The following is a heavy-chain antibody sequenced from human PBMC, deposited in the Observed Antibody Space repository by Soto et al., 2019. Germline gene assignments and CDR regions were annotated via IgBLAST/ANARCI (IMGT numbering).Heavy chain of an antibody. D-gene: IGHD6-19*01. Sequence: GGSLRLSCAASGFTFSSYAMSWVRQAPGKGLEWVSAISGSGISTYYADSVKGRFTISRDNSKNTLNLQMNSLRAEDTAVYYCAKEGEHSSGWANFDYWGQGTLVTVSS. CDR3: AKEGEHSSGWANFDY. J-gene: IGHJ4*02. V-gene: IGHV3-23*01. CDR2: ISGSGIST. CDR1: GFTFSSYA.